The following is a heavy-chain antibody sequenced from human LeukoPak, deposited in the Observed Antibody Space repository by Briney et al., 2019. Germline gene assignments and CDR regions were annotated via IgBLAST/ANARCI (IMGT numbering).Heavy chain of an antibody. Sequence: PGRSLRLSCAASGFTFSSYGMHWVRQAPGKGLEWVAVIWYDGSNKYYADSVKGRFTISRDNSKNTLYLQMNSLRAEDTAVYYCARGGLIVGATTAYWGQGTLVTVSS. V-gene: IGHV3-33*01. CDR1: GFTFSSYG. D-gene: IGHD1-26*01. CDR2: IWYDGSNK. CDR3: ARGGLIVGATTAY. J-gene: IGHJ4*02.